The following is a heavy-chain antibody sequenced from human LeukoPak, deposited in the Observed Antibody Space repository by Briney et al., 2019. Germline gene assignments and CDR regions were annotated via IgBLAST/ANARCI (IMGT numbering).Heavy chain of an antibody. D-gene: IGHD6-6*01. V-gene: IGHV3-21*01. CDR3: ARVDSSSLSFDY. Sequence: GGSLRLSCAASGFTLSSYSMNWVRRAPGKGLEWVSSISSSSSYIYYADSVKGRFTISRDNAKNSLYLQMNSLRAEDTAVYYCARVDSSSLSFDYWGQGTLVTVSS. J-gene: IGHJ4*02. CDR2: ISSSSSYI. CDR1: GFTLSSYS.